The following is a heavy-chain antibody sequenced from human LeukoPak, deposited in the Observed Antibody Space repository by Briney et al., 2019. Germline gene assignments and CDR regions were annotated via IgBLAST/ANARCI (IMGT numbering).Heavy chain of an antibody. D-gene: IGHD2-2*01. CDR2: MNPNSGNT. V-gene: IGHV1-8*03. Sequence: EASVKVSCKASGYTFTSYGISWVRQAPGQGLEWMGWMNPNSGNTGYAQKFQGRVTITRNTSISTAYMELSSLRSEDTAVYYCARGQRVPAARRGLDYWGQGTLVTVSS. CDR1: GYTFTSYG. CDR3: ARGQRVPAARRGLDY. J-gene: IGHJ4*02.